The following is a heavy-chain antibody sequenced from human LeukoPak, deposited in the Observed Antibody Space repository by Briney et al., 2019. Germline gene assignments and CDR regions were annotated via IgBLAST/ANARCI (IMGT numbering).Heavy chain of an antibody. CDR1: GYTFTSYD. Sequence: GAAVKVSCKASGYTFTSYDIHWVREAPGQGLEWMGWMNPNSGNTGYAQKSHGRVTMTRHTSKSTASTVLRSLRSEDTSVYYCARGQDYYGSGSYYNPSAYLDYYMDVWCKGPTVTVSS. V-gene: IGHV1-8*02. CDR3: ARGQDYYGSGSYYNPSAYLDYYMDV. J-gene: IGHJ6*03. D-gene: IGHD3-10*01. CDR2: MNPNSGNT.